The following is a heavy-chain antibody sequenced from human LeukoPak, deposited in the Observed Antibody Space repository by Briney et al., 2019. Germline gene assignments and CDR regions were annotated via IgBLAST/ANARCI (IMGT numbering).Heavy chain of an antibody. J-gene: IGHJ5*02. CDR2: INSDGSST. D-gene: IGHD3-22*01. V-gene: IGHV3-74*01. CDR1: GFTFSSYW. CDR3: ARAVIDKTFDP. Sequence: PGGSLRLSCAASGFTFSSYWIYWVRQPPGEGLVWVSRINSDGSSTSYADSVKGRFTISRDNAKNTLYLQMKSLRAEDTAVYYCARAVIDKTFDPWGQGTLVTVSS.